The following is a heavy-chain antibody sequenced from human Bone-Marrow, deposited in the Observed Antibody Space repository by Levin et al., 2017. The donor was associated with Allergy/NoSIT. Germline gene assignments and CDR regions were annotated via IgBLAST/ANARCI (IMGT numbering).Heavy chain of an antibody. Sequence: GGSLRLSCAASGFIFDDYAMHWVRHAPGKGLEWVSGIRWASTDTGYADSVNGRFTTSRDNAKNSLYLQMNSLRAEDTAFYHCAKARRDILTGYYDNWFDSWGQGTLVTVSS. D-gene: IGHD3-9*01. J-gene: IGHJ5*01. CDR2: IRWASTDT. CDR3: AKARRDILTGYYDNWFDS. CDR1: GFIFDDYA. V-gene: IGHV3-9*01.